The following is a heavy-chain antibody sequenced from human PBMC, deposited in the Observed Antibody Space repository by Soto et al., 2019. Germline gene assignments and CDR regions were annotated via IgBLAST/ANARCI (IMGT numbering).Heavy chain of an antibody. CDR2: ISGSGGST. CDR3: AKRAGYCSGGSCYLPMWFDY. Sequence: EVQLLESGGGLVQPGGSLRLSCAASGFTFSSYAMSWVRQAPGKGLEWVSAISGSGGSTYYADSVKGRFTISRDNSKNTLYLQMNSLRAEDTAVYYCAKRAGYCSGGSCYLPMWFDYWGQGTLVTVSS. V-gene: IGHV3-23*01. CDR1: GFTFSSYA. D-gene: IGHD2-15*01. J-gene: IGHJ4*02.